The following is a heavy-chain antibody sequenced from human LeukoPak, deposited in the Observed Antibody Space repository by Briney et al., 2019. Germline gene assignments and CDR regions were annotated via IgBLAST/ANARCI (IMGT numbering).Heavy chain of an antibody. CDR1: GGSISSSSYY. J-gene: IGHJ3*02. Sequence: PSETLSLTCTVSGGSISSSSYYWGWIRQPPGKGLESIGSIYYSGSIYYNPSLKSRVTISVDTSKNQFSLKLSSVTAADTAVYYCARFARIAAAGTNAFDIWGQGTMVTVSS. CDR2: IYYSGSI. V-gene: IGHV4-39*01. D-gene: IGHD6-13*01. CDR3: ARFARIAAAGTNAFDI.